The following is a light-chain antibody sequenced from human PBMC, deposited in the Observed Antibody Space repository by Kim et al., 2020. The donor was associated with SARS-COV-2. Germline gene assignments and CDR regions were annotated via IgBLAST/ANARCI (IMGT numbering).Light chain of an antibody. CDR2: DAT. CDR1: QTINNR. V-gene: IGKV3-15*01. J-gene: IGKJ1*01. CDR3: QQSNDWPPLT. Sequence: SPGERATLPGRASQTINNRLVWYQHQRGQAPRLLIYDATTRATGVPARFVGSGSETDCTLTISSLQSEDFAVYYCQQSNDWPPLTFGQGTKVDIK.